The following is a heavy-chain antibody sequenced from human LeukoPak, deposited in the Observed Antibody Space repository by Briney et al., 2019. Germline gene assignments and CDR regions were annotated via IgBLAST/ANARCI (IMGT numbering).Heavy chain of an antibody. J-gene: IGHJ4*02. CDR3: ARGLGTVVTTLYCFDY. D-gene: IGHD4-23*01. Sequence: SETLSLTCAVYGGSFSGYYWSWIRQPPGKGLEWIGEINHSGSTNYNPSLKSRVTISVDTSKNQFSLKLSSVTAADTAVYYCARGLGTVVTTLYCFDYWGQGTLVTVSS. V-gene: IGHV4-34*01. CDR2: INHSGST. CDR1: GGSFSGYY.